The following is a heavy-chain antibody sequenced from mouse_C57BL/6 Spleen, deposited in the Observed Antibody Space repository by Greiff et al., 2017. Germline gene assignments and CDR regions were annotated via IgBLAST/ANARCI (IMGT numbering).Heavy chain of an antibody. D-gene: IGHD2-2*01. CDR2: IDPSDSYT. J-gene: IGHJ2*01. Sequence: QVQLQPSGAELVKPGASVKLSCKASGYTFTSYWMQWVKQRPGQGLEWIGEIDPSDSYTNYNQKFKGKATLTVDTSSSTAYMQLSSLTSEDSAVYYCARGKAQGLYFDYWGQGTTRTVSS. CDR1: GYTFTSYW. V-gene: IGHV1-50*01. CDR3: ARGKAQGLYFDY.